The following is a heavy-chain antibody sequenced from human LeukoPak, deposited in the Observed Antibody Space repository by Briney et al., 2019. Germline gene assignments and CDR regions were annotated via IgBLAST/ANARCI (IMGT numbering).Heavy chain of an antibody. CDR2: ISWNSGSI. D-gene: IGHD6-6*01. CDR3: AKDRRGSSSYIFEY. CDR1: GFTFDDYA. V-gene: IGHV3-9*01. Sequence: GGSLRLSCAASGFTFDDYAMPWVRQAPGKGLEWVSGISWNSGSIGYADSVKGRFTISRDNAKNSLYLQMNSLRAEDTALYYCAKDRRGSSSYIFEYWGQGTLVTVSS. J-gene: IGHJ4*02.